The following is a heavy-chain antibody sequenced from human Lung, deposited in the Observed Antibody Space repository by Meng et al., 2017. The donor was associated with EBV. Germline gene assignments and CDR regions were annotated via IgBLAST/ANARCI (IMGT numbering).Heavy chain of an antibody. CDR2: INHSGST. V-gene: IGHV4-34*01. Sequence: ELEGSGSGLGKPSEPLSLTCAVYGGSFSGYYWSWIRQPPGKGLEWIGEINHSGSTNYNPSLKSRVTISVDTSKNQFSLKLSSVTAADTAVYYCARGGMTTVTTYYFDYWGQGTLVTVSS. D-gene: IGHD4-17*01. CDR3: ARGGMTTVTTYYFDY. J-gene: IGHJ4*02. CDR1: GGSFSGYY.